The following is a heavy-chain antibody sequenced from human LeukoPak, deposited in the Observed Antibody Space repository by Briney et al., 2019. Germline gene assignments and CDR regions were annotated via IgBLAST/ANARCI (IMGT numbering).Heavy chain of an antibody. J-gene: IGHJ4*02. V-gene: IGHV3-30*18. D-gene: IGHD6-19*01. Sequence: PGRSLRLSCAAPGFTFSSYGMHWVRQAPGKGLEWVAVISYDGSNKYYADSVKGRFTISRDNSKNTLYLQMNSLRAEDTAVYYCAKDFIAVPGYWGQGTLVTVSS. CDR1: GFTFSSYG. CDR3: AKDFIAVPGY. CDR2: ISYDGSNK.